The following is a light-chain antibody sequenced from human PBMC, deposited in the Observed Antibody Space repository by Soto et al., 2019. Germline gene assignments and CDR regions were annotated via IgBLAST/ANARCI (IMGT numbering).Light chain of an antibody. CDR1: QTISSW. J-gene: IGKJ1*01. CDR3: QQYKSYLRT. Sequence: DIQMTQSPSTLSASVGDRVTITGRASQTISSWLAWYQQKPGKAPKLLIYAASTLESGVSSRFSGRGSGTEFTLTINSLQPEDFATYYCQQYKSYLRTFGQGTKVDIK. V-gene: IGKV1-5*01. CDR2: AAS.